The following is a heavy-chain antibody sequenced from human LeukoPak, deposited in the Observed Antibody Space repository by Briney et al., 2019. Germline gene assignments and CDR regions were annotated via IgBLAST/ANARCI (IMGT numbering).Heavy chain of an antibody. J-gene: IGHJ4*02. CDR2: ISSSSSYI. CDR1: GFTFSSYS. CDR3: ARGLQLLWFGEIGY. Sequence: GGSLRLSCAASGFTFSSYSMNWVRHAPGEGLGWVSSISSSSSYIYYADSVKGRFTISRDNAKNSLYLQMNSLRAEDTAVYYCARGLQLLWFGEIGYWGQGTLVTVSS. V-gene: IGHV3-21*01. D-gene: IGHD3-10*01.